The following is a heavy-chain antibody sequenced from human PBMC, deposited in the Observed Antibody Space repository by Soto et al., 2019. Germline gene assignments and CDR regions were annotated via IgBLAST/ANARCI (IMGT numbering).Heavy chain of an antibody. J-gene: IGHJ4*02. D-gene: IGHD3-10*01. Sequence: PSETLSLTCTVSGGSISSSSYYWGWIRQPPGKGLEWIGSIYYSGSTYYNQSLKSRVTISVDTSKNQFSLKLSSVTAADTAVYYCARQVILWFGELANFDYWGQGTLVTVSS. CDR1: GGSISSSSYY. V-gene: IGHV4-39*01. CDR3: ARQVILWFGELANFDY. CDR2: IYYSGST.